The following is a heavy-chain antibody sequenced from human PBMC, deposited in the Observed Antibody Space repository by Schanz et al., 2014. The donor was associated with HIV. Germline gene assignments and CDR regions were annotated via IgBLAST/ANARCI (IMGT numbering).Heavy chain of an antibody. D-gene: IGHD2-15*01. J-gene: IGHJ3*02. CDR3: ANMVVAATDDAFDI. V-gene: IGHV3-33*06. Sequence: QVQLVESGGGVVQPGRSLRLSCAASGFTFSSYGMHWVRQAPGKGREWVANKKQHGSEKYYVDSVKGRFTISRDNSKNTLYLQMNSLRAEDTAVYYCANMVVAATDDAFDIWGQGTTVTVSS. CDR2: KKQHGSEK. CDR1: GFTFSSYG.